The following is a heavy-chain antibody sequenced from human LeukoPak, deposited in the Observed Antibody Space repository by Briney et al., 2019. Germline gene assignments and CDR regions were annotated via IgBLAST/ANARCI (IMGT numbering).Heavy chain of an antibody. CDR2: IYYSGST. Sequence: SETLPLTCTVSGGSISSYYWSWIRQPPGKGLEWIGYIYYSGSTNYNPSLKSRVTISVDTSKNQFSLKLSSVTAADTAVYYCARYCSSTSCYDAFDIWGQGTMVTVSS. J-gene: IGHJ3*02. V-gene: IGHV4-59*01. CDR3: ARYCSSTSCYDAFDI. D-gene: IGHD2-2*01. CDR1: GGSISSYY.